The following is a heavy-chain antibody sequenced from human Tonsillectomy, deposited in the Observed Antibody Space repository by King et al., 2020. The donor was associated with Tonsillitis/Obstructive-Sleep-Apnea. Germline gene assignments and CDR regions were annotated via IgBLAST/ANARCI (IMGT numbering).Heavy chain of an antibody. CDR2: INSDGSST. D-gene: IGHD6-19*01. J-gene: IGHJ4*02. Sequence: VQLVESGGGLVQPGGSLRLSCAASGFTFSSYWMHWVRQAPGKRLVWVSRINSDGSSTSYADSVKGRFTISRDNAKNTLYLQMNSLRAEDTAVYYCAREGTIAVAGTFDYWGQGTLVTVSS. V-gene: IGHV3-74*01. CDR3: AREGTIAVAGTFDY. CDR1: GFTFSSYW.